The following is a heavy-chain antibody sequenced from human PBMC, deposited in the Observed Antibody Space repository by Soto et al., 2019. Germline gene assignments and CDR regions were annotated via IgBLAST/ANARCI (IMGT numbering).Heavy chain of an antibody. V-gene: IGHV3-23*01. CDR3: AKSGGGSYSCFDY. J-gene: IGHJ4*01. Sequence: RVPSAAFGLTLVDIASSWIRQTPGKGLEWVSSISSSGGSTYYADSVKGRFTISRDNSKDTLYLQMNSLRADDTAVYYCAKSGGGSYSCFDYWGHGTLVTVSS. D-gene: IGHD2-15*01. CDR1: GLTLVDIA. CDR2: ISSSGGST.